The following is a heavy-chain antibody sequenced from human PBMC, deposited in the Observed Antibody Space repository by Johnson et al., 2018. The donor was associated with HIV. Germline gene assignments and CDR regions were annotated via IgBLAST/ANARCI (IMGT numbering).Heavy chain of an antibody. D-gene: IGHD6-6*01. J-gene: IGHJ3*02. CDR1: GFTFSSYG. V-gene: IGHV3-7*01. CDR2: IKPDGSEK. Sequence: VQLVESGGGVVQPGGSLRLSFAASGFTFSSYGMHWVRQAPVKGLACVANIKPDGSEKYYVDSVTGRFTISRDNSKNTLYLQMNSLRAEDTAVYYCARERPAYSSSSSHAFDIWGQGTMVTVSS. CDR3: ARERPAYSSSSSHAFDI.